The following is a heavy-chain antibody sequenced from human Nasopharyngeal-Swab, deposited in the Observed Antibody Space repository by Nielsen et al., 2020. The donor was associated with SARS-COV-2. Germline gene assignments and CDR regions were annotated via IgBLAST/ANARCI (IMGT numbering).Heavy chain of an antibody. J-gene: IGHJ4*02. V-gene: IGHV3-23*01. CDR1: GFNFSSYA. CDR2: ISGGTGGT. CDR3: AKDYIRRGSN. D-gene: IGHD2-15*01. Sequence: GGSLRLSCAASGFNFSSYAMSWVRQAPGKGLEWVSAISGGTGGTFYADSVKGRFTIPRDNSKNTLFLQMNSLRAEDTAVHYCAKDYIRRGSNWGQGTLVTVSS.